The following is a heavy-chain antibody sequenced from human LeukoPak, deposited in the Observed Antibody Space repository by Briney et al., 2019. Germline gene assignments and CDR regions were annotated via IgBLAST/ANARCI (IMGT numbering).Heavy chain of an antibody. V-gene: IGHV4-4*07. D-gene: IGHD3/OR15-3a*01. CDR3: ASTALWVLGAFDI. CDR1: GGSISSYY. Sequence: SETLSLTCTVSGGSISSYYWSWIRQPAGKGLEWIGRIYTSGSTNYNPSLKSRVTMSVDTSKSQFSLKLSSVTAADTAVYYCASTALWVLGAFDIWGQGTMVTVSS. CDR2: IYTSGST. J-gene: IGHJ3*02.